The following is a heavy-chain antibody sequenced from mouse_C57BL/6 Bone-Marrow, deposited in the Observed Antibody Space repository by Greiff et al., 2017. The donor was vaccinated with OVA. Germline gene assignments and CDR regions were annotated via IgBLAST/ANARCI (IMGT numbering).Heavy chain of an antibody. D-gene: IGHD4-1*01. CDR1: GYTFTDYN. CDR2: INPNNGGT. V-gene: IGHV1-18*01. CDR3: ARGANWDVGFAY. Sequence: VQLQQSGPELVKPGASVKIPCKASGYTFTDYNMDWVKQSHGKSLEWIGDINPNNGGTIYNQKFKGKATLTVDKSSSTAYMELRSLTSEDTAVDYCARGANWDVGFAYWGQGTLVTVSA. J-gene: IGHJ3*01.